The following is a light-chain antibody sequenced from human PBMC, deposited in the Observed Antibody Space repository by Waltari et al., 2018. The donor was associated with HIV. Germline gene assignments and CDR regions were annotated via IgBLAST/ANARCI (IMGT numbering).Light chain of an antibody. J-gene: IGLJ3*02. CDR3: QAWDSSSWV. CDR2: GKN. Sequence: QSVLTQPPSASGTPEQRVTISCSGSTSNIGRNTVSWFQQFPGTAPKVLIYGKNQRPAGGPDRFSGSNSGNTATLTISGTQAMDEADYYCQAWDSSSWVFGGGTKLTVL. V-gene: IGLV1-44*01. CDR1: TSNIGRNT.